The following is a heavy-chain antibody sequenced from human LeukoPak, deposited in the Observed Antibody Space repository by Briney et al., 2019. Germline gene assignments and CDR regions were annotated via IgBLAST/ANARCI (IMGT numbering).Heavy chain of an antibody. CDR3: ARGREVAGTVAY. CDR1: GGTFNSYG. CDR2: INTISGGT. V-gene: IGHV1-2*02. D-gene: IGHD6-19*01. Sequence: ASVKVSCKASGGTFNSYGISWVRQAPGQGLEWMGWINTISGGTNYAQKFQGRVTMTRDTSNSTAYMELSRLTSDDTAVYYCARGREVAGTVAYWGQGTLVTVSS. J-gene: IGHJ4*02.